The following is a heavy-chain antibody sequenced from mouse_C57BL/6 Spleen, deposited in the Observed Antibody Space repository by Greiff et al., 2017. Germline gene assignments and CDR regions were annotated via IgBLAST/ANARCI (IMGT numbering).Heavy chain of an antibody. Sequence: EVNLVESGAELVQPGASVKLSCTASGFNFKDYYMHWVKQRTEQGLEWIGRIDPEDGETKYAPNLQGKATITEDTSSNTAYLQLSSLTSEDTAIYYCATYYQGYFGGWGTGTTVTVSS. CDR1: GFNFKDYY. J-gene: IGHJ1*03. CDR3: ATYYQGYFGG. CDR2: IDPEDGET. D-gene: IGHD2-10*01. V-gene: IGHV14-2*01.